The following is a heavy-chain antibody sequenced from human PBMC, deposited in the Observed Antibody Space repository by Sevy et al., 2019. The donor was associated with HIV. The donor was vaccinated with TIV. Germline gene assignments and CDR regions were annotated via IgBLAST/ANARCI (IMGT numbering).Heavy chain of an antibody. CDR1: GGSISSSSYY. Sequence: SETLSLTCTVSGGSISSSSYYWGWNRQPPGKGLEWIGSIHCSGTTYYNPCLKSRVTISVDTSKNQFSLKLSSVTAADTAVYYCARTYDSSVIDAFDIWGQGTMVTVSS. D-gene: IGHD3-22*01. V-gene: IGHV4-39*01. CDR2: IHCSGTT. CDR3: ARTYDSSVIDAFDI. J-gene: IGHJ3*02.